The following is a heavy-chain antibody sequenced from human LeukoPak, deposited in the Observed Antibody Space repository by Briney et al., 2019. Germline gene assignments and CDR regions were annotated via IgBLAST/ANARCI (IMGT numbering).Heavy chain of an antibody. CDR2: ISGSGGST. CDR3: AKSGGLSGSGRLAMDV. Sequence: PGGSPRLSCAASGFTFSTYAMSWVRLAPGKGLEWVSGISGSGGSTYYADSVKGRFTSSRDNSNNTLYVQMNSLRVEDTAVYYCAKSGGLSGSGRLAMDVWGQGTRVTVSS. CDR1: GFTFSTYA. D-gene: IGHD3-10*01. J-gene: IGHJ6*02. V-gene: IGHV3-23*01.